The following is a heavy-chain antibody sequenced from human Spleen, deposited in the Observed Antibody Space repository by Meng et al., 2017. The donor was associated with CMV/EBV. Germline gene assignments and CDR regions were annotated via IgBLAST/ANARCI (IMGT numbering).Heavy chain of an antibody. Sequence: QVQLQESGPGLVKPSGTLSLTGAVSGGSISSSNLWTWVRQVPGKGLEWIGEIYQSGSTNYNPSLKSRVTISVDKFKNQFSLKLGSVTAADTAVYYCARIERRRILKYCGSDCSTTDYWGQGTLVTVSS. J-gene: IGHJ4*02. CDR2: IYQSGST. CDR3: ARIERRRILKYCGSDCSTTDY. V-gene: IGHV4-4*02. CDR1: GGSISSSNL. D-gene: IGHD2-21*02.